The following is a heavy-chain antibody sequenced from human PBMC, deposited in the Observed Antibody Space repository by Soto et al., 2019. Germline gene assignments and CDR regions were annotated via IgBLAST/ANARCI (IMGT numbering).Heavy chain of an antibody. CDR3: ARDTVELFGSMDV. J-gene: IGHJ6*02. CDR2: IIPLLKTV. V-gene: IGHV1-69*06. CDR1: GGTFASYS. Sequence: QEELVQSGAEVKKPGSSVNVSCKASGGTFASYSITWVRQAPGQRLEWMGEIIPLLKTVNYAQKFQGRVTSTGDRCTSTVYMDLSRLRSDVTDVYYCARDTVELFGSMDVWGHGTTVTVS. D-gene: IGHD1-26*01.